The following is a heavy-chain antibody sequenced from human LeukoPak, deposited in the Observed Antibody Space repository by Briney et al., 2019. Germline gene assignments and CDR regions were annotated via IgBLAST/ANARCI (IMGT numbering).Heavy chain of an antibody. V-gene: IGHV4-61*10. J-gene: IGHJ4*02. Sequence: SETLSLTCTVSGGSISSGSYYWSWIRQPAGKGLEWIGEINHSGSTNYNPSLKSRVTISVDTSKNQFSLKLSSVTAADTAVYYCARNFLDTQWQEITFGGVIVRPYYFDYWGQGTLVTVSS. CDR2: INHSGST. CDR1: GGSISSGSYY. D-gene: IGHD3-16*02. CDR3: ARNFLDTQWQEITFGGVIVRPYYFDY.